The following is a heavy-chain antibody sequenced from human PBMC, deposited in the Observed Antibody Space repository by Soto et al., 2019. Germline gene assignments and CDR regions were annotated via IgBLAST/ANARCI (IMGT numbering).Heavy chain of an antibody. V-gene: IGHV3-7*01. J-gene: IGHJ4*02. CDR1: ELDVRSEW. CDR2: IKEDGSEI. Sequence: RLSCAVSELDVRSEWMSWVRQAPGKGLEWVASIKEDGSEIYYLQSVRGRFTISRDSAGNALHLAMNYLSAEDTGVYFCARDIGFDYVNWGQGTLVTVPS. CDR3: ARDIGFDYVN. D-gene: IGHD3-16*01.